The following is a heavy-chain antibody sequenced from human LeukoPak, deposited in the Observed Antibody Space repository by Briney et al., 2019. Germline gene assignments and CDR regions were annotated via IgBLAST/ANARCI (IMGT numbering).Heavy chain of an antibody. CDR1: GGSINSGSYY. D-gene: IGHD2-2*01. J-gene: IGHJ5*02. V-gene: IGHV4-61*02. CDR3: ASKYCSSTSCSLGFDP. Sequence: MASETLSLTCTVSGGSINSGSYYWSWIRQPAGKGLEWIGRIYTSGSTNYNPSLKSRVTISVDTSKNQFSLKLSSVTAADTAVYYCASKYCSSTSCSLGFDPWGQGTLVTVSS. CDR2: IYTSGST.